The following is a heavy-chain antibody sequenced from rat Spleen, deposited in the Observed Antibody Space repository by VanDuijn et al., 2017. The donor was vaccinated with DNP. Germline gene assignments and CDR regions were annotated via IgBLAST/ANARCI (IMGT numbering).Heavy chain of an antibody. CDR2: INTDGDIT. J-gene: IGHJ4*01. CDR3: AKDRPGGYAMDA. D-gene: IGHD1-4*01. Sequence: EVQLVETGGGLVQPGRSLKLSCVASGFTFSGYWMYWIRQVPGKGLEWVASINTDGDITNYPDSVKGRFTVSRDNAENTVCLQMNSLRSEDTATYYCAKDRPGGYAMDAWGQGTSVTVSS. V-gene: IGHV5-58*01. CDR1: GFTFSGYW.